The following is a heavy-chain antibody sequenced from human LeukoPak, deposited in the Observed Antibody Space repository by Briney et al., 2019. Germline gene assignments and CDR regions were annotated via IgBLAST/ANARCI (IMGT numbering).Heavy chain of an antibody. CDR3: ARAPNTAMAYFDY. V-gene: IGHV4-30-2*01. CDR1: GGSISSGGYS. J-gene: IGHJ4*02. Sequence: SQTLSLTCAVSGGSISSGGYSWSWIGQPPGKGLEWIGYIYHSGSTYYNPSLKSRVTISVDRSKNQFSLKLSSVTAADTAVYYCARAPNTAMAYFDYWGQGTLVTVYS. D-gene: IGHD5-18*01. CDR2: IYHSGST.